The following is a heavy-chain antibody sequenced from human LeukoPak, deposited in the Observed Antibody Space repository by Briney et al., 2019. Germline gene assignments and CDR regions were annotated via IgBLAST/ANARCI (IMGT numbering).Heavy chain of an antibody. CDR3: AKDGLWFGELSPSDY. CDR2: ISGSGGST. V-gene: IGHV3-23*01. Sequence: GGSLRLSCAASGFTFSSYAMSWVRQAPGKGLEWVSAISGSGGSTYYADSVKGRFTISRDNSKNTLYPQMNSLRAEDTAVYYCAKDGLWFGELSPSDYWGQGTLVTVSS. D-gene: IGHD3-10*01. J-gene: IGHJ4*02. CDR1: GFTFSSYA.